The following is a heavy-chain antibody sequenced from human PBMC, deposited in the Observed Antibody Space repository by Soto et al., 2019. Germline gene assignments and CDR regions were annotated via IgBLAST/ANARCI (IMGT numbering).Heavy chain of an antibody. V-gene: IGHV4-59*01. CDR1: GGSISSYY. Sequence: ETLSLTCTVSGGSISSYYWSWIRQPPGKGLEWIGYIYYSGSTNYNPSLKSRVTISVDTSKNQFSLKLSSVTAADTAVYYCARGDLGYCSGGSCYSMMYYYYGMDVWGQGTTVTVSS. CDR2: IYYSGST. CDR3: ARGDLGYCSGGSCYSMMYYYYGMDV. J-gene: IGHJ6*02. D-gene: IGHD2-15*01.